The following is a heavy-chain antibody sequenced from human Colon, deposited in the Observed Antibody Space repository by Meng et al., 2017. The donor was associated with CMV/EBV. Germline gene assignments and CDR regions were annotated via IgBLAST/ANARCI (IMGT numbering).Heavy chain of an antibody. D-gene: IGHD5-12*01. CDR1: GFTFGYYA. J-gene: IGHJ4*02. CDR2: IRSKAYGGTT. Sequence: GESLKISCRASGFTFGYYALNWVRQAPGKGLEWVGFIRSKAYGGTTEYAASVKGRFTISRDDSKTIAYLELSSLRTEDTATYFCTRGYAGYDLNLGYWGQGTVVTVSS. CDR3: TRGYAGYDLNLGY. V-gene: IGHV3-49*04.